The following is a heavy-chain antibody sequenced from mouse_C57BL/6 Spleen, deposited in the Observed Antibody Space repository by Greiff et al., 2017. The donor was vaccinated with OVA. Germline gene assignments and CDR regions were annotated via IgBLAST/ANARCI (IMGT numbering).Heavy chain of an antibody. CDR2: ISNGGGST. D-gene: IGHD4-1*01. V-gene: IGHV5-12*01. CDR3: ARQNCDSYYAMDY. CDR1: GFTFSDYY. Sequence: EVKLMESGGGLVQPGGSLKLSCAASGFTFSDYYMYWVRQTPEKRLEWVAYISNGGGSTYYPDTVKGRFTISRDNAKNTLYLQMSRLKSEDTAMYYCARQNCDSYYAMDYWGQGTSVTVSS. J-gene: IGHJ4*01.